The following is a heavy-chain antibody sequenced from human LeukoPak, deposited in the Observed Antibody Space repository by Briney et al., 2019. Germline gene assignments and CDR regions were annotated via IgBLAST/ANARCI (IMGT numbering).Heavy chain of an antibody. CDR2: IYHSGST. D-gene: IGHD4-23*01. V-gene: IGHV4-39*07. Sequence: SETLSLTCTVSGGSISSSSYYWGWIRQPPGKGLEWIGSIYHSGSTYYNPSLKSRVTISVDTSKNQFSLKLSSVTAADTAVYYCARDNSVEDTAWWFDPWGQGTLVTVSS. J-gene: IGHJ5*02. CDR3: ARDNSVEDTAWWFDP. CDR1: GGSISSSSYY.